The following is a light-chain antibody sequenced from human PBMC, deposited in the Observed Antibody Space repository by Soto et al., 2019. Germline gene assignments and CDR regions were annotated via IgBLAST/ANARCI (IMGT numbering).Light chain of an antibody. CDR3: QQSCSAPPWT. V-gene: IGKV1-39*01. CDR2: AAS. J-gene: IGKJ1*01. Sequence: DIQMTQSPSSLSASVGDRVTISCRASQSISTYLNWYQQKPGKAPRLLIYAASTVQTGVPPRFSGSGSGTDFTLTISSLRLDDIATYFCQQSCSAPPWTFGQGTKVEIK. CDR1: QSISTY.